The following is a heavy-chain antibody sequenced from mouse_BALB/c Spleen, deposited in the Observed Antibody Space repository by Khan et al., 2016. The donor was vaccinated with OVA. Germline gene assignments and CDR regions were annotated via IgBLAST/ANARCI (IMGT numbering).Heavy chain of an antibody. V-gene: IGHV1-61*01. J-gene: IGHJ3*01. CDR3: ARGGYGTSFAY. D-gene: IGHD2-10*02. Sequence: QVQLQQSGAELVRPGASVKLSCKASGYTFTSFWMNWVTERPGQGLEWIGMIDPSDSETHYNQMFKDKATLTVEKSSSTAYMQLSGLTSEDSAVYYCARGGYGTSFAYWGQGTLVTVSA. CDR2: IDPSDSET. CDR1: GYTFTSFW.